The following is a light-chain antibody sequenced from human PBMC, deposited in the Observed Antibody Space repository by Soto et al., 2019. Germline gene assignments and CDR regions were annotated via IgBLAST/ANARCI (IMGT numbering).Light chain of an antibody. CDR1: QSISSY. CDR3: QQSYSTWFT. CDR2: AAS. Sequence: DIQMTQSPSSLSASVGDRVTITCRASQSISSYLNWYQQKPGKAPKLLIYAASSLQSGVPSRFSGSGSGTDFALTISSLQPEDFATYYCQQSYSTWFTFGGGTKVEIK. V-gene: IGKV1-39*01. J-gene: IGKJ4*01.